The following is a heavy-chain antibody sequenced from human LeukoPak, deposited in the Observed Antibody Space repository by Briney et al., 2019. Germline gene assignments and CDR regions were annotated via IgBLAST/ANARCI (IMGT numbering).Heavy chain of an antibody. Sequence: PSETLSLTCTVSGGSISSYYWSWIRQPPGKGLEWIGYIYYSGSTNYNPSLKSRVTISVDTSKNQFSLKLSSVTAADTAVYYCARDRAYSSGFDYWGQGTLVTVSS. CDR2: IYYSGST. D-gene: IGHD6-19*01. CDR1: GGSISSYY. J-gene: IGHJ4*02. CDR3: ARDRAYSSGFDY. V-gene: IGHV4-59*01.